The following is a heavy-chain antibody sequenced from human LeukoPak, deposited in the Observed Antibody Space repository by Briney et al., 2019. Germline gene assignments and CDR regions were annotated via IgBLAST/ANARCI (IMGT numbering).Heavy chain of an antibody. CDR1: GGSISSYH. J-gene: IGHJ4*02. Sequence: PSETLSLTCTVSGGSISSYHWSWIRQPPGKGLEWIGYIYYSGSTNYNPSLKSRVTISVDTSKNQFSLKLSSVTAADTAVYYCARGPPRHGFGTFDYWGQGTLVTVSS. CDR3: ARGPPRHGFGTFDY. D-gene: IGHD3-10*01. CDR2: IYYSGST. V-gene: IGHV4-59*01.